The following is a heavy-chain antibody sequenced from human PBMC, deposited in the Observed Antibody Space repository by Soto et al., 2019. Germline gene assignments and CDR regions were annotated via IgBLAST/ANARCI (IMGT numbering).Heavy chain of an antibody. CDR3: ARIDYDILTGPDY. CDR1: GFTFSSYS. Sequence: SLRLSCAASGFTFSSYSMNWVRQAPGKGLEWVSYISSSSSTIYYADSVKGRFTISRDNAKNSLYLQMNSLRAEDTAVYYCARIDYDILTGPDYWGQGTLVTVSS. CDR2: ISSSSSTI. D-gene: IGHD3-9*01. J-gene: IGHJ4*02. V-gene: IGHV3-48*01.